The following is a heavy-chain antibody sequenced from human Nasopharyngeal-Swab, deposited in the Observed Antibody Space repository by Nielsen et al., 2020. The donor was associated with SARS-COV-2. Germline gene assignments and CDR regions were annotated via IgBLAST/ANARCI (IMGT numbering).Heavy chain of an antibody. CDR2: IKQDGSEK. D-gene: IGHD3-16*01. V-gene: IGHV3-7*01. CDR3: AREGGLVRFWDY. J-gene: IGHJ4*02. Sequence: ESLKISCAASGFPFSSYWMSWVRQAPGKGLEWVANIKQDGSEKYYVDSVKGRFTISRDNAKNSLYLQMNSLRAEDTAVYYCAREGGLVRFWDYWGQGTLVTVSS. CDR1: GFPFSSYW.